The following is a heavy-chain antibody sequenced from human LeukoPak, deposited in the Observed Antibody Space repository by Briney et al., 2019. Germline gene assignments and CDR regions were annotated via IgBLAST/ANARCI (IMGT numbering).Heavy chain of an antibody. V-gene: IGHV3-48*03. D-gene: IGHD6-13*01. CDR1: GFTFSSYE. Sequence: PGGSLRLSCAASGFTFSSYEMNWVRQAPGKGLEWVSYISSSGSTIYYADSVKGRFTISRDNSKNTLYLQMNSLRAEDTAVYYCAKDFIGSSWYVWGKGTTVTVSS. J-gene: IGHJ6*04. CDR3: AKDFIGSSWYV. CDR2: ISSSGSTI.